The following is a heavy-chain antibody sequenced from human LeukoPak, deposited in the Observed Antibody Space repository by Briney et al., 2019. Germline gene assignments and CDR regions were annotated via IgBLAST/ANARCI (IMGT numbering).Heavy chain of an antibody. Sequence: SETLSLTCTVSGGSISSSSYYWGWIRQPPGKGLEWIGSIYHSGSTYYNPSLKSRVTISVDTSKNQFSLKLSSVTAADTAVYYCASLSDYGDQLDYWGQGTLVTVSS. V-gene: IGHV4-39*01. CDR1: GGSISSSSYY. CDR3: ASLSDYGDQLDY. J-gene: IGHJ4*02. CDR2: IYHSGST. D-gene: IGHD4-17*01.